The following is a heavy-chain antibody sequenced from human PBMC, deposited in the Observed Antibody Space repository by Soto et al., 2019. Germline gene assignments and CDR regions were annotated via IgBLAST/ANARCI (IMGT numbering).Heavy chain of an antibody. Sequence: GESLRLSCAASGFTFSSYAMSWVRQAPGKGLEWVSAISGSGGSTYYADSVNGRFTISRDNSKNTLYLQMNSLRAEDTAVYYCAKDLDPGTMTHFDYWGQGTLVTVSS. CDR1: GFTFSSYA. CDR2: ISGSGGST. CDR3: AKDLDPGTMTHFDY. J-gene: IGHJ4*02. V-gene: IGHV3-23*01. D-gene: IGHD1-1*01.